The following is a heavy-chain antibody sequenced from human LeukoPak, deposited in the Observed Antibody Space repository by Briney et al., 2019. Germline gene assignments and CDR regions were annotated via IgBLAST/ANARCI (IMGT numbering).Heavy chain of an antibody. CDR2: IKQDGSEK. D-gene: IGHD3-10*01. V-gene: IGHV3-7*01. J-gene: IGHJ4*02. Sequence: GGSLRLSCAASGFTFSNYWMSWVRQAPGKGLEWVTNIKQDGSEKYYVDSVKGRFTISRDNAKNSLYLQMNSLRVEDTAVYYCAVYSSGSSLDYWGQGILVTVSS. CDR1: GFTFSNYW. CDR3: AVYSSGSSLDY.